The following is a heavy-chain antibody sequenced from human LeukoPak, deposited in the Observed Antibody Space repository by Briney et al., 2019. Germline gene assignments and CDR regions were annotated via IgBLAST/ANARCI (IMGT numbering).Heavy chain of an antibody. J-gene: IGHJ5*02. V-gene: IGHV4-4*07. CDR3: ARAVYDILTGFERFDP. CDR1: GDSISHFY. D-gene: IGHD3-9*01. Sequence: PSETLSLTCSVSGDSISHFYWSWIRQAAGKGLEWIGRFSTSGSTDYNASLKSRVTMSVDTSKNQFSLKLSSVTAADTAVYYCARAVYDILTGFERFDPWGQGTLVTVSS. CDR2: FSTSGST.